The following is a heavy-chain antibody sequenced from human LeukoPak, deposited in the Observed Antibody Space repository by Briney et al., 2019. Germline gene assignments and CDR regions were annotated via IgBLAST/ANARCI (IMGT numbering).Heavy chain of an antibody. J-gene: IGHJ5*02. D-gene: IGHD6-13*01. CDR1: GGSISSYY. V-gene: IGHV4-59*08. Sequence: SETLSLTCTVSGGSISSYYWSWIRQPPGKGLEWIGYIYYSGSTNYNPSLKGRVTISVDTSKNQFSLKLSSVTAADTAVYYCARHRGYSREFDPWGQGTLVTVSS. CDR3: ARHRGYSREFDP. CDR2: IYYSGST.